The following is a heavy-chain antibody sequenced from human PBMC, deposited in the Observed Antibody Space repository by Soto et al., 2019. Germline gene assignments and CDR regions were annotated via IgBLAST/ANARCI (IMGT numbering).Heavy chain of an antibody. CDR3: VKGYWKGDV. D-gene: IGHD1-1*01. V-gene: IGHV3-23*01. J-gene: IGHJ6*02. CDR1: GFTFNTYA. Sequence: EVQLLESGGGLVQPGGSLRLCCAASGFTFNTYAMNWVRQAPGNGLEWVSAISGSGGSIQYADSVKGRFTNSRDNSKNTLYLQMNSLRDEDTAVYHCVKGYWKGDVWGQGTTVTVSS. CDR2: ISGSGGSI.